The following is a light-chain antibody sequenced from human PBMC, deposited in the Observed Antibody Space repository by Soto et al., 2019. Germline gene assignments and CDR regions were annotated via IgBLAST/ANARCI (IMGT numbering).Light chain of an antibody. CDR3: LQDYNYPWT. J-gene: IGKJ1*01. CDR2: AAS. V-gene: IGKV1-6*01. CDR1: QGIRND. Sequence: AIQMTQSPSSLSASVGDRVTITCRASQGIRNDLGWYQQKPGKAPKLLIYAASSLQSGVPSRFSGSGSGTDFTLTISSLEPEDFATYYCLQDYNYPWTIGQRTKVEIK.